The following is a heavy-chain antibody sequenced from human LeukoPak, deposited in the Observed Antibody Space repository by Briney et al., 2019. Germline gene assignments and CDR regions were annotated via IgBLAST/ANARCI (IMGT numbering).Heavy chain of an antibody. CDR2: ISYSGST. Sequence: PETLSLTCTVSGGSINSYYWSWIRQPPGKGLEWIGYISYSGSTNYNPSLKSRVTISVDTSKNQFSLKLSSVTAADTAVYYCARDGCGSSSCLDYWGQGTLVTVSS. J-gene: IGHJ4*02. V-gene: IGHV4-59*01. CDR3: ARDGCGSSSCLDY. CDR1: GGSINSYY. D-gene: IGHD6-6*01.